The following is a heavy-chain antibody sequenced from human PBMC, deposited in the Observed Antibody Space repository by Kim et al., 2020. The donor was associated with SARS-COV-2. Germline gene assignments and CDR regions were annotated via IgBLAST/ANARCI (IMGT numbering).Heavy chain of an antibody. CDR1: GGSFSGYY. V-gene: IGHV4-34*01. D-gene: IGHD5-18*01. CDR3: ASLGYSYGFFDY. J-gene: IGHJ4*02. Sequence: ETLSLTCAVYGGSFSGYYWSWIRQPPGKGLEWIGEINHSGSTNYNPSLKSRVTISVDTSKNQFSLKLSSVTAADTAVYYCASLGYSYGFFDYWGQGTL. CDR2: INHSGST.